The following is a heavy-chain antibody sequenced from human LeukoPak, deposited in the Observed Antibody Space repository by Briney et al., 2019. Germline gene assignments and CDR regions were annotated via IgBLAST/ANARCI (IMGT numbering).Heavy chain of an antibody. CDR2: IYYSGST. J-gene: IGHJ3*02. V-gene: IGHV4-59*01. Sequence: SETLSLTCTVSGGSISSYYWSWIRQPPGKGLEWIGYIYYSGSTNYNPSLKSRVTISVDTSKNQFSLKLSSVTAADTAVYYCARGLGYYDILTGYYNAFDIWGQGTMVTVSS. CDR1: GGSISSYY. CDR3: ARGLGYYDILTGYYNAFDI. D-gene: IGHD3-9*01.